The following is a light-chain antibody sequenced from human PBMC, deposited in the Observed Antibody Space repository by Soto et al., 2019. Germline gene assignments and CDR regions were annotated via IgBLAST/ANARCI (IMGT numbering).Light chain of an antibody. J-gene: IGLJ2*01. CDR1: NSNIGAGSG. CDR2: ANT. CDR3: QSFDSSLTGLI. Sequence: QAVVTQPPSGSGAPGQRVTISCTGNNSNIGAGSGVNWYQQFPNRAPKLLIYANTHRPSVVPDRFSGSTSATSASLAITGLQTQDEADYYCQSFDSSLTGLIFGGGTKLTVL. V-gene: IGLV1-40*01.